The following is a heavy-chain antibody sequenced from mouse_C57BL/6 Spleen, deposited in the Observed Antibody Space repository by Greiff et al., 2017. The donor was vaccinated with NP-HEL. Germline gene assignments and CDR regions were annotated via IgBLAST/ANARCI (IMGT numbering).Heavy chain of an antibody. CDR2: IYPGDGDT. CDR1: GYAFSSSW. V-gene: IGHV1-82*01. Sequence: VKLQESGPELVKPGASVKISCKASGYAFSSSWMNWVKQRPGKGLEWIGRIYPGDGDTNYNGKFKGKATLTADKSSSTAYMQLSSLTSEDSAVYFCARFSAYYFDYWGQGTTLTVSS. J-gene: IGHJ2*01. CDR3: ARFSAYYFDY.